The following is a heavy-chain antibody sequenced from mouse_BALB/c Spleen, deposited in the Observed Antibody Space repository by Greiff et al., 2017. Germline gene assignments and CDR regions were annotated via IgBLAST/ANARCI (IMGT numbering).Heavy chain of an antibody. D-gene: IGHD2-4*01. CDR3: AREEGIYYDYDGPAWFAY. Sequence: EVQGVESGGGLVQPGGSRKLSCAASGFTFSSVGMHWVRQALEKGLEWVAYISSGSSTIYYAATVKGRFTISRDNPKNTLFLQMTSLRSEDTAMYYCAREEGIYYDYDGPAWFAYWGQGTLVTVSA. CDR2: ISSGSSTI. J-gene: IGHJ3*01. CDR1: GFTFSSVG. V-gene: IGHV5-17*02.